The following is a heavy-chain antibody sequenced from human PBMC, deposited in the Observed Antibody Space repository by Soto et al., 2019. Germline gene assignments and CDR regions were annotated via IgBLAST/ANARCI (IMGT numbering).Heavy chain of an antibody. CDR2: ISYDGSNK. D-gene: IGHD3-22*01. Sequence: GGSLRLSCAASGFTFSSYAMHWVRQAPGKGLEWVAVISYDGSNKYYADSVKGRFTISRDNSKNTLYLQMNSLRAEDTAVYYCARDSNIITMNAFDIWGQGTMVTVSS. CDR3: ARDSNIITMNAFDI. CDR1: GFTFSSYA. J-gene: IGHJ3*02. V-gene: IGHV3-30-3*01.